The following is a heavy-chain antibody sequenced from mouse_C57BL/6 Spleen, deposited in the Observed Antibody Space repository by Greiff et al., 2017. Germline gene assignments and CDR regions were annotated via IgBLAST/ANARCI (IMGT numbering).Heavy chain of an antibody. J-gene: IGHJ1*03. V-gene: IGHV2-3*01. CDR3: AKPRGTYYSNFPSWYFDV. CDR1: GFSLTSYG. D-gene: IGHD2-5*01. CDR2: IWGDGST. Sequence: VQGVESGPGLVAPSQSLSITCTVSGFSLTSYGVSWVRQPPGKGLEWLGVIWGDGSTNYHSALISRLSISKDNSKSQVFLKLNSLQTDDTATYYCAKPRGTYYSNFPSWYFDVWGTGTTVTVSS.